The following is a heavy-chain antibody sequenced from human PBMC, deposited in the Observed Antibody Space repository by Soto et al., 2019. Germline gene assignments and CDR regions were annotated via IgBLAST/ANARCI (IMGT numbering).Heavy chain of an antibody. CDR2: IYSGGST. J-gene: IGHJ1*01. CDR1: GFTVSSNY. CDR3: ARDMVRGLYPEYFQH. D-gene: IGHD3-10*01. Sequence: EVQLVESGGGLVQPGGSLRLSCAASGFTVSSNYMSWVRQAPGKGLEWVSVIYSGGSTYYADSVKGRFTISRDNSKNTLYLQRNSLRAEETAVYYCARDMVRGLYPEYFQHWGQGTLVTVSS. V-gene: IGHV3-66*01.